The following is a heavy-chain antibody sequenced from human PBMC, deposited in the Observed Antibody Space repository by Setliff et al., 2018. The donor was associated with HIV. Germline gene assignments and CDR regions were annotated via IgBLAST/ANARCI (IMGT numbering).Heavy chain of an antibody. CDR2: VHKSGNS. D-gene: IGHD3-22*01. CDR3: ARGPRYYDSSGYRAGAFDI. J-gene: IGHJ3*02. CDR1: GGSISVNNYY. Sequence: SETLSLTCSVSGGSISVNNYYWAWVRQPPGKGLEWIGSVHKSGNSYYKPSLKSRATISVDTSENHFSLRLSSVTAADTAVYYCARGPRYYDSSGYRAGAFDIWGQGTMVTVSS. V-gene: IGHV4-39*02.